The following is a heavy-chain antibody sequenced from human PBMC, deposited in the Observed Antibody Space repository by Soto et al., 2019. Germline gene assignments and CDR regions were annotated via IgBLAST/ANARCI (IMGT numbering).Heavy chain of an antibody. Sequence: SGGSLRLSCAASGFTFSSYAMHWVRQAPGKGLEWVAVISYDGSNKYYADSVKGRFTISRDNSKNTLYLQMNSLRAEDTAVYYCARDSSWYFDLWGRGTLVTVSS. CDR3: ARDSSWYFDL. CDR1: GFTFSSYA. V-gene: IGHV3-30-3*01. D-gene: IGHD6-13*01. CDR2: ISYDGSNK. J-gene: IGHJ2*01.